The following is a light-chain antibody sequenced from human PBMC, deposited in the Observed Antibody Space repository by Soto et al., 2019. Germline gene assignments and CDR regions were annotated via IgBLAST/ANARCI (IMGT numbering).Light chain of an antibody. V-gene: IGLV2-14*01. J-gene: IGLJ1*01. CDR1: SNDIGNYNY. CDR2: EVS. Sequence: QSALTQPASVSVSPGQSITISCTGTSNDIGNYNYVSWYQQHPGKAPKVMIYEVSNRPSGISNRFSGSKSGNTASLTISGLQAEDEADYYCTSYTTISTLYVFGSGTKVTVL. CDR3: TSYTTISTLYV.